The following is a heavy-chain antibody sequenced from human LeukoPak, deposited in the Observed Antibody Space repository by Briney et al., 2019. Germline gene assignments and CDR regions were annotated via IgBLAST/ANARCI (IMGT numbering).Heavy chain of an antibody. Sequence: GGSLRLSCAATGFRFSDYSMNWVRQAPGKGLEWISYIGISSGNTNYADSVKGRFTISGDKAKNSLYLQMNSLRVEDTAVYYCARDYKYAFDNWGQGTLVTVSS. D-gene: IGHD5-24*01. V-gene: IGHV3-48*01. J-gene: IGHJ4*02. CDR3: ARDYKYAFDN. CDR2: IGISSGNT. CDR1: GFRFSDYS.